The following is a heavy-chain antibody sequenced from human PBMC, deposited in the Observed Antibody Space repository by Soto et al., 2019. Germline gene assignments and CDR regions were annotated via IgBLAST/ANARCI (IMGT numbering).Heavy chain of an antibody. CDR1: GLTFSSYN. Sequence: PGGSLRLSCAASGLTFSSYNIHWVRQAPGKGLEWVAVIWYDGSKRYYGDSVKGRFIISRDNSKNTLYLQMNSLRAEDTAVYYCTTNSGSYESGYWGQGTLVTSPQ. CDR3: TTNSGSYESGY. J-gene: IGHJ4*02. D-gene: IGHD1-26*01. CDR2: IWYDGSKR. V-gene: IGHV3-33*01.